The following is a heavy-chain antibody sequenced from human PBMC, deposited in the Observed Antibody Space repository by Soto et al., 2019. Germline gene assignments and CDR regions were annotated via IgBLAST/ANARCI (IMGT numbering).Heavy chain of an antibody. CDR2: LYHSGTT. V-gene: IGHV4-31*11. CDR3: ASRHDFGDYPEGFDI. CDR1: GDSISSGGYY. D-gene: IGHD4-17*01. J-gene: IGHJ3*02. Sequence: QVVLQESGPGLVKPSQTISLTCAVSGDSISSGGYYWSWIRQRPGKGMEWIAFLYHSGTTYFNLSLKSRIIISMDTSRNQFSLSLSSVTAADSAVYYCASRHDFGDYPEGFDIWGQGTMVTVAS.